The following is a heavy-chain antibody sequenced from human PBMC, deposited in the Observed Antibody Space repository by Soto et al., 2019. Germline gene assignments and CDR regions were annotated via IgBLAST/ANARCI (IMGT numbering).Heavy chain of an antibody. J-gene: IGHJ4*02. CDR2: IKQDGSEK. V-gene: IGHV3-7*01. Sequence: EVQLVESGGGLVQPGGSLRLSCAASGITFSYYWMSWVRQAPGKGLEWVANIKQDGSEKYYVDSEKGRFTISRDNAKTSLYLQMNSLRSEDTAVYYCATHCNGVDCNWGFDYWGQGPLVTVSS. CDR3: ATHCNGVDCNWGFDY. D-gene: IGHD2-21*02. CDR1: GITFSYYW.